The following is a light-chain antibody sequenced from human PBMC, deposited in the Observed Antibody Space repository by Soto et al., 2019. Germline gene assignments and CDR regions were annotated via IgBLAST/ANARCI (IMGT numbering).Light chain of an antibody. V-gene: IGLV2-14*03. CDR1: SDVGTYRY. Sequence: QSALAHPAAVSGSRGQSITISCTGSDVGTYRYVSWYQQHPDKAPRLMIYDVSNRPSGVSDRFSGSKSGNTASLTISDLQPEDEAYFFCSSYTGGNARVVFGGGTKLTVL. CDR2: DVS. CDR3: SSYTGGNARVV. J-gene: IGLJ2*01.